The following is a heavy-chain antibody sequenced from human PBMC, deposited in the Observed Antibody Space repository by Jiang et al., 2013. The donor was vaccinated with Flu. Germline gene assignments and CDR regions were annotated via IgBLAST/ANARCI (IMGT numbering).Heavy chain of an antibody. V-gene: IGHV7-4-1*02. Sequence: CKASGYTFTSYAMNWVRQAPGQGLEWMGWINTNTGNPTYAQGFTGRFVFSLDTSVSTAYLQISSLKAEDTAVYYCARDQLLRYFDGGAFDIWGQGTMVTVSS. CDR2: INTNTGNP. J-gene: IGHJ3*02. D-gene: IGHD3-9*01. CDR1: GYTFTSYA. CDR3: ARDQLLRYFDGGAFDI.